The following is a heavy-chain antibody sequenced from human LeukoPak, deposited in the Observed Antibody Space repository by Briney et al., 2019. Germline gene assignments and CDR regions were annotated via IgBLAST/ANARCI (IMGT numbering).Heavy chain of an antibody. CDR1: GFTFSSYS. Sequence: AGGSLRLSCAASGFTFSSYSMNWVRQAPGKGLEWVSYISSSSSTIYYADSVKGRFTISRDNAKNSLYLQMNSLRAEDTAVYYCARTAVAGRGWFDPWGQGTLVTVSS. J-gene: IGHJ5*02. CDR3: ARTAVAGRGWFDP. CDR2: ISSSSSTI. D-gene: IGHD6-19*01. V-gene: IGHV3-48*04.